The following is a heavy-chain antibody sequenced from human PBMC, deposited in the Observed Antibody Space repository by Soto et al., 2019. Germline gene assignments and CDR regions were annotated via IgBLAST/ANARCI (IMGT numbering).Heavy chain of an antibody. Sequence: QITLKESGPTLVKPTQTLTLTCTFSGFSLSTSGVGVGWIRQPPGKALEWLALIYWDDDKRYSPSLKSRLTSTKDTSKNQVVLTMTNMDPVDTATYYCAHSLYEYVWGTNWFDPWGQGTLVTVSS. J-gene: IGHJ5*02. V-gene: IGHV2-5*02. D-gene: IGHD3-16*01. CDR3: AHSLYEYVWGTNWFDP. CDR2: IYWDDDK. CDR1: GFSLSTSGVG.